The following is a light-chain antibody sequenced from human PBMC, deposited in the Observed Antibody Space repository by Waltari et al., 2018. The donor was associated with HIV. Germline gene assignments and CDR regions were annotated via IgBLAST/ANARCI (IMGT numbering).Light chain of an antibody. V-gene: IGLV1-47*01. CDR1: SSNIGRNS. CDR3: AAWDDSLSGLYV. CDR2: RNN. J-gene: IGLJ1*01. Sequence: QSVLTQPPSASGTPGQRVTISCSGSSSNIGRNSVCWYQQLPGTAPKLLIYRNNGRPSWVPDRCSGSKYGTSASLAISGLRSEDEADYYCAAWDDSLSGLYVFGTGTKVTVL.